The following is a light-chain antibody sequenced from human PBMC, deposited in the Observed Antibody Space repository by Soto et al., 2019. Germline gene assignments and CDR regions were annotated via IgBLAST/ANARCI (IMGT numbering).Light chain of an antibody. V-gene: IGKV3-15*01. CDR3: QQYNKWPIT. CDR2: YTS. CDR1: QSVSSD. Sequence: EIMMSLSLATLSVSPGESATLSCRASQSVSSDLAWYQQKPGQAPRLLIYYTSTRATGFPARFSGGGSGTEFTLTISSLQSEDSAFYYCQQYNKWPITFGQGRLLEV. J-gene: IGKJ5*01.